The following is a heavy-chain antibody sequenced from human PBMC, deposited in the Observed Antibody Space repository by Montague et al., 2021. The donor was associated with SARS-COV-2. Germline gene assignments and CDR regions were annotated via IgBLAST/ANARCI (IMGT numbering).Heavy chain of an antibody. CDR2: IHHSGTL. CDR3: ARRIRITVFRGVPLTTHSLES. Sequence: SETLSLTCTVSNASITTSNWWTWVRQAPGKGLEWVGEIHHSGTLNYNPXXKSSVTISVDTSKNHFSLNLTSVTAADTALYFCARRIRITVFRGVPLTTHSLESWGQGIMVTVSS. D-gene: IGHD3-10*01. V-gene: IGHV4/OR15-8*01. CDR1: NASITTSNW. J-gene: IGHJ4*02.